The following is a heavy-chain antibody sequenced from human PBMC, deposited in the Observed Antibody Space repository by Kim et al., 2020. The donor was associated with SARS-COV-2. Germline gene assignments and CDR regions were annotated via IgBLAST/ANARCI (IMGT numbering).Heavy chain of an antibody. V-gene: IGHV3-66*01. CDR2: IYSGGST. J-gene: IGHJ4*02. CDR3: ARDGGYYDSSGYYFD. CDR1: GFTVSSNY. Sequence: GGSLRLSCAASGFTVSSNYMSWVRQAPGKGLEWVSVIYSGGSTYYAHSVKGRFTISRDNSKNTLYLQMNSLRAEDTAVYYCARDGGYYDSSGYYFDWGQGTLVTVSS. D-gene: IGHD3-22*01.